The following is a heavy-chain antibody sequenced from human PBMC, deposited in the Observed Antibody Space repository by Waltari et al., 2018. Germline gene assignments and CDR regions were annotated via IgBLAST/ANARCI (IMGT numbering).Heavy chain of an antibody. CDR3: AKVPGTSQLYYLDN. CDR2: INQIGST. J-gene: IGHJ4*02. D-gene: IGHD1-1*01. V-gene: IGHV4-34*01. Sequence: QVQLQQWGAGLLKPSETLSLTCAVYGGPFSGYYWSWIRQPPGRGLEWIGEINQIGSTNYNPSLKGCVTISVDTSKNQFSLKLGSVTAADTAVYYCAKVPGTSQLYYLDNLGQGTLVTGSS. CDR1: GGPFSGYY.